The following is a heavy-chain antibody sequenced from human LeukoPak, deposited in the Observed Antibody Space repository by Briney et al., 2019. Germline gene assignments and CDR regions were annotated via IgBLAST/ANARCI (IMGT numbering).Heavy chain of an antibody. CDR3: AGGHDSSGYFVY. CDR1: GGTFSSYA. Sequence: SVKVSCKASGGTFSSYAISWVRQAPGQGLEWMGGIIPIFGTANYAQKFQGRVTITTDESTSTAYMELSSLRSEDTAVYYCAGGHDSSGYFVYWGQGTLVTVSS. V-gene: IGHV1-69*05. D-gene: IGHD3-22*01. J-gene: IGHJ4*02. CDR2: IIPIFGTA.